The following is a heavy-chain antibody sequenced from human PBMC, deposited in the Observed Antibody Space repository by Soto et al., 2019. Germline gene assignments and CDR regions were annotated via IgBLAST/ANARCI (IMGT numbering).Heavy chain of an antibody. CDR3: VKDYYDILTGLDY. D-gene: IGHD3-9*01. CDR1: GFTFSSYA. V-gene: IGHV3-23*01. Sequence: PGXSLRLSCAASGFTFSSYAMSWVRQAPGKGGEWGSAISGSGGSTYYADSVKGRFTISRDNSKNTLYLQMSSLRAEDTAVYYCVKDYYDILTGLDYLGQGNLVTVS. CDR2: ISGSGGST. J-gene: IGHJ4*02.